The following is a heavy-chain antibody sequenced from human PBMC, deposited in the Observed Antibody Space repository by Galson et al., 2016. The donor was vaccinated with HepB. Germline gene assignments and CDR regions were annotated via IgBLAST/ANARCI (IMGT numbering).Heavy chain of an antibody. CDR1: GYIFTTYA. CDR3: ARVTLYYDSSSGYSDAVFGI. Sequence: SVKVSCKASGYIFTTYALHWVRQAPGQRLEWMGWINAGNGNTKYSQNFQGRVTITRDTSASTVYMELSSLRSEDTAVYYCARVTLYYDSSSGYSDAVFGIWGQGTMVTVSS. J-gene: IGHJ3*02. CDR2: INAGNGNT. D-gene: IGHD3-3*01. V-gene: IGHV1-3*01.